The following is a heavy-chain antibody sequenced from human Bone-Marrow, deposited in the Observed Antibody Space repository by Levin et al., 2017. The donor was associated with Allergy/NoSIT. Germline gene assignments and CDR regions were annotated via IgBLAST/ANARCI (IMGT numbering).Heavy chain of an antibody. CDR2: ISSSSSTI. Sequence: GGSLRLSCAAFEFTFKSYNMNWVRQAPGKGLEWVSYISSSSSTIYYADSVKGRFTISRDNAKNSLYLQMNSLRAEDTAVYYCARDNTLIRGVITLYGMDVWGQGTTVTVSS. J-gene: IGHJ6*02. CDR3: ARDNTLIRGVITLYGMDV. CDR1: EFTFKSYN. V-gene: IGHV3-48*04. D-gene: IGHD3-10*01.